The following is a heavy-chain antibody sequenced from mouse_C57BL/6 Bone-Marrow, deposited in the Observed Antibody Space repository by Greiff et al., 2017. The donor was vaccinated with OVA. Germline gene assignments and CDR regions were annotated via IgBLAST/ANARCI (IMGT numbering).Heavy chain of an antibody. V-gene: IGHV5-9-1*02. CDR1: GFTFSSYA. CDR3: TTLYYYGSSYPFAY. D-gene: IGHD1-1*01. J-gene: IGHJ3*01. Sequence: EVHLVESGEGLVKPGGSLKLSCAASGFTFSSYAMSWVRQTPEKRLEWVAYISSGGDYIYYADTVKGRFTISRDNARNTLYLQMSSLKSEDTAMYYCTTLYYYGSSYPFAYWGQGTLVTVSA. CDR2: ISSGGDYI.